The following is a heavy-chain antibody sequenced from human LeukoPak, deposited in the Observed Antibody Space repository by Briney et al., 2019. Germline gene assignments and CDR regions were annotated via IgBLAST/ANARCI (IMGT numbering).Heavy chain of an antibody. CDR3: APPAYYSNYALFDY. CDR1: GFTFSSYW. Sequence: PGGSLRLSCAASGFTFSSYWMHWVRQAPGKGLVWVSRINSDGSSTSYADSVKGRFTISRDNAKNTLYLQMHSLRADDTAVYYCAPPAYYSNYALFDYWGQGTLVTVSS. J-gene: IGHJ4*02. V-gene: IGHV3-74*01. D-gene: IGHD4-11*01. CDR2: INSDGSST.